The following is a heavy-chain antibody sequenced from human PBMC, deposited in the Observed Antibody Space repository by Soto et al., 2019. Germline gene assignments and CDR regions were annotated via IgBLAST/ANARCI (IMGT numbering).Heavy chain of an antibody. CDR1: GGTFINYS. V-gene: IGHV1-69*13. Sequence: ASVKVSCKASGGTFINYSISWVGQSPVRGLEWMGGIVPIYGTRGFAQKFQGRLTITADEPTRTAYMELSSLRSEDTAVYYCARDLDYYGSGSHYYYRMGVWGQGTTVTVSS. D-gene: IGHD3-10*01. J-gene: IGHJ6*02. CDR2: IVPIYGTR. CDR3: ARDLDYYGSGSHYYYRMGV.